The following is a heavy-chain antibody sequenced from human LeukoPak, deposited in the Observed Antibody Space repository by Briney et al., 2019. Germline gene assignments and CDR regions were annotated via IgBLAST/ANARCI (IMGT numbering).Heavy chain of an antibody. Sequence: SETLSLTCTVSGGSISSYYWSWIRQPPGKGLEWIGYIYYSGSTNYNPSLRSRVTISVDTSKNQFSLKLSSVIAADTAVYYCARSRYYDFWSGFPDAFDIWGQGTMVTVSS. CDR2: IYYSGST. CDR3: ARSRYYDFWSGFPDAFDI. J-gene: IGHJ3*02. CDR1: GGSISSYY. D-gene: IGHD3-3*01. V-gene: IGHV4-59*01.